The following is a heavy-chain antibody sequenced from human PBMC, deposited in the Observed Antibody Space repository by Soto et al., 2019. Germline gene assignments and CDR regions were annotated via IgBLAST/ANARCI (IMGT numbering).Heavy chain of an antibody. Sequence: GGSLRLSCISSGFTFRAYTMNWVRQAPGKGLEWVSGIRGFSPYTFYAESVKGRFTISRDNAKNSLYLQMNSLRAEDTAVYYCAXDRGYDAHDYYYNAMDVWGQGTTVTVSS. CDR2: IRGFSPYT. D-gene: IGHD2-15*01. V-gene: IGHV3-21*01. J-gene: IGHJ6*02. CDR1: GFTFRAYT. CDR3: AXDRGYDAHDYYYNAMDV.